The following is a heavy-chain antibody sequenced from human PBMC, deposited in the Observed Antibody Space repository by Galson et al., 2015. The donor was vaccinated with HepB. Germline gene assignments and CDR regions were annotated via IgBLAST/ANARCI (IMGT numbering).Heavy chain of an antibody. D-gene: IGHD3-10*01. CDR1: GYTFTSYG. CDR3: ARDRIDTIVRGVYNFDY. CDR2: ISAYNGNT. V-gene: IGHV1-18*01. Sequence: SVKVSCKASGYTFTSYGISWVRQAPGQGLEWMGWISAYNGNTNYAQKLKGRVTMTTDTSTSTAYMELRSLRSDDTAVYYCARDRIDTIVRGVYNFDYWGQGTLVTVSS. J-gene: IGHJ4*02.